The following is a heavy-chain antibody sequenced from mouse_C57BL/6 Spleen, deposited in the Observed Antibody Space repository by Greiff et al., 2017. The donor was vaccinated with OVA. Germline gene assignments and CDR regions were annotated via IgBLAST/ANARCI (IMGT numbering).Heavy chain of an antibody. CDR3: AGFAY. V-gene: IGHV1-61*01. CDR2: LYPSDSET. Sequence: VQLQQPGAELVRPGSSVKLSCKASGYTFTSYWMDWVQQRPGQGLEWIGNLYPSDSETHYNQKFKDKATLTVDKSSSTAYMQLSSLTSEDSAVYYCAGFAYWGQGTLVTVSA. J-gene: IGHJ3*01. CDR1: GYTFTSYW.